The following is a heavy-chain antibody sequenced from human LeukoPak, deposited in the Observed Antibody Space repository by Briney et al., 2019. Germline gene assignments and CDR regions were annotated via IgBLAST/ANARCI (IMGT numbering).Heavy chain of an antibody. CDR3: ARANYFDSSGYLTADAFDI. CDR2: INPNSGGT. J-gene: IGHJ3*02. V-gene: IGHV1-2*02. Sequence: ASVKVSCKASGYIFTGYYIHWVRRAPGQGLEWMGWINPNSGGTNYAQKFQGRVTMTRDTSISTAHMELSGLRSDDTAVCYCARANYFDSSGYLTADAFDIWGQGTMVTVSS. D-gene: IGHD3-22*01. CDR1: GYIFTGYY.